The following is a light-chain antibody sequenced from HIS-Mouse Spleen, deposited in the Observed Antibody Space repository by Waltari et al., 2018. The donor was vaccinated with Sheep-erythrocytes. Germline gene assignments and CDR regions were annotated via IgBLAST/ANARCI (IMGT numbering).Light chain of an antibody. Sequence: QSALTQPRSVSASPGQSVTISCTGTSNECCGYNYVSWYQQHPGKAPKLMIYDVSKRPSGVPDRFSGSKSGNTASLTISGLQAEDEADYYCCSYAGSYNHVFATGTKVTVL. V-gene: IGLV2-11*01. CDR1: SNECCGYNY. CDR3: CSYAGSYNHV. J-gene: IGLJ1*01. CDR2: DVS.